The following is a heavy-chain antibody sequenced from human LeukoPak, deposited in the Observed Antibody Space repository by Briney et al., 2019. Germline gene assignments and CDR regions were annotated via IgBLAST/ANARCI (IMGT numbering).Heavy chain of an antibody. Sequence: GGSLRLSCTASGFTFSSYAMSWVRQAPGKGLEWVSAISTSGGLTYYADSVKGRFTISRDNSKNTLHLQMNSLRAEDTAVYHCAKGPSGGYSTPFFDYWGQGTLVTVSS. CDR3: AKGPSGGYSTPFFDY. CDR1: GFTFSSYA. V-gene: IGHV3-23*01. CDR2: ISTSGGLT. J-gene: IGHJ4*02. D-gene: IGHD4-23*01.